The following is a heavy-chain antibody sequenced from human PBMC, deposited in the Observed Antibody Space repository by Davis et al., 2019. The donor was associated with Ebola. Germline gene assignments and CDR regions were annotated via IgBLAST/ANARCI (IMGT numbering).Heavy chain of an antibody. V-gene: IGHV3-7*03. J-gene: IGHJ4*02. CDR3: ASRPADTFYYGVFDY. CDR1: GFIFSSHW. CDR2: IKQDGSEK. Sequence: GESLKISCAASGFIFSSHWITWVRQSPGKGLEWVANIKQDGSEKYYVDSVKGRFTISRDNAKNSLYLQMNSLRGEDTAVYYCASRPADTFYYGVFDYWGQGALVTVSS. D-gene: IGHD3-3*01.